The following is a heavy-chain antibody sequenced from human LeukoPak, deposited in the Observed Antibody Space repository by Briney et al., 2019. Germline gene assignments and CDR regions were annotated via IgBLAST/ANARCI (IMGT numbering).Heavy chain of an antibody. J-gene: IGHJ4*02. CDR2: MSRSSTYI. CDR3: ARERQGDGYNPPYDY. V-gene: IGHV3-21*01. D-gene: IGHD5-24*01. CDR1: GFTFSSYD. Sequence: GGSLRLSCAASGFTFSSYDMNWVRQAPGKGLEWVSSMSRSSTYIYYTDSVKGRLTISRDNAKNSLYLQMNSLRAEDTAVYYCARERQGDGYNPPYDYWGQGTLVTVSS.